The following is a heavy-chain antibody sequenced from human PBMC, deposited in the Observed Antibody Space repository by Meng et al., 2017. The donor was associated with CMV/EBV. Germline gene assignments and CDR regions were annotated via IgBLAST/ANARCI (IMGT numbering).Heavy chain of an antibody. CDR3: ARDGGYHFSPTTNNGMDV. D-gene: IGHD3-3*01. Sequence: GESLKISCAASGFTFSSYEMNWVRQAPGKGLEWVSYISSSGSTIYYADSVKGRFTISRDNAKNSLYLQMNSLRAEDTAVYYCARDGGYHFSPTTNNGMDVGPRDHGHRLL. CDR1: GFTFSSYE. CDR2: ISSSGSTI. V-gene: IGHV3-48*03. J-gene: IGHJ6*02.